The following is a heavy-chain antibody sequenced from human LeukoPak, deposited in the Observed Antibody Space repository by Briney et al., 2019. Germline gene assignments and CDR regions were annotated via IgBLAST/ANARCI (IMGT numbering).Heavy chain of an antibody. J-gene: IGHJ4*02. D-gene: IGHD5-12*01. V-gene: IGHV4-61*02. Sequence: SQTLSLTCTVSGGSISSGSYYWSWIRQPAGKGLEWIGRIYTSGSTNYNPSLKSRVTISVDTSKNQFSLKLSSVTAADTAVYYCARYSGYDFEYYFDYWGQGTLVTVSS. CDR2: IYTSGST. CDR3: ARYSGYDFEYYFDY. CDR1: GGSISSGSYY.